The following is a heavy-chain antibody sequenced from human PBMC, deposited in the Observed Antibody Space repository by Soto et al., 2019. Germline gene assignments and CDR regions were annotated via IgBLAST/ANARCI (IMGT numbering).Heavy chain of an antibody. CDR3: VRPDSTGSYVY. J-gene: IGHJ1*01. CDR2: INPTDSDT. V-gene: IGHV5-51*01. Sequence: GESLKISCKGSGYSFTNHWIGWVRQMPGKGLEWMAIINPTDSDTRYSPSFQGQVTISADKSISTAYLQWSSLKASDTAMYYCVRPDSTGSYVYWGQGTLVTVSS. D-gene: IGHD3-22*01. CDR1: GYSFTNHW.